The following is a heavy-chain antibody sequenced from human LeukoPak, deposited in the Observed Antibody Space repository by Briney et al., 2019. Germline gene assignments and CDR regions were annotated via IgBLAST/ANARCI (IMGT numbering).Heavy chain of an antibody. J-gene: IGHJ4*02. CDR3: AKDVYGDPSFDY. D-gene: IGHD4-17*01. V-gene: IGHV3-23*01. Sequence: GGSLRLSCAASGFTFSSYTMNWVRQAPGKGLEWVSSISDGGGHTYYADSVMGRFTISRDNSKNILYLQMNSLRAEDTAVYYCAKDVYGDPSFDYWGQGTLVTVSS. CDR1: GFTFSSYT. CDR2: ISDGGGHT.